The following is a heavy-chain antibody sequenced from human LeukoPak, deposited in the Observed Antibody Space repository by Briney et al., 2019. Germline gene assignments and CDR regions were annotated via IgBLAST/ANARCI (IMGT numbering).Heavy chain of an antibody. CDR2: IYYSGST. D-gene: IGHD3-3*01. CDR1: GGSISSYY. Sequence: ASETLSLTCTVSGGSISSYYWSWIRQPPGKGLEWIGYIYYSGSTNYNPSLKSRVTISVDTSKNQFSLKLSSVTAADTAVYYCARVVQRSGYYSFFYYYYMDVWGKGTTVTVS. V-gene: IGHV4-59*01. J-gene: IGHJ6*03. CDR3: ARVVQRSGYYSFFYYYYMDV.